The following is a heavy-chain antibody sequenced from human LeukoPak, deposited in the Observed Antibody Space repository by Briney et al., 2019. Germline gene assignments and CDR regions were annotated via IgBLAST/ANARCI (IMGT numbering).Heavy chain of an antibody. CDR2: IYHSGST. J-gene: IGHJ3*02. V-gene: IGHV4-4*02. CDR3: ARTYKYGSGSYAENAFGI. Sequence: SETLSLTCTVSGGSISSSNWWGWVRQPPGKGLEWIGEIYHSGSTKYNPSLKSRVTISADKSKNQFSLKLTSVTAADTAVYYCARTYKYGSGSYAENAFGIWGQGTMVTVSS. CDR1: GGSISSSNW. D-gene: IGHD3-10*01.